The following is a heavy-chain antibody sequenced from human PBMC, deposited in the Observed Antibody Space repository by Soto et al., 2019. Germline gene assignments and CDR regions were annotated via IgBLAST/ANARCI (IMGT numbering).Heavy chain of an antibody. CDR1: GGTFSSYA. V-gene: IGHV1-69*01. CDR3: ARDTRPHSYSSSWYYFDY. J-gene: IGHJ4*02. CDR2: IIPIFGTA. D-gene: IGHD6-13*01. Sequence: QVQLVQSGAEVKKPGSSVKVSCKASGGTFSSYAISWVRQAPGQGLEWMGGIIPIFGTANYAQKFQGRVTITADESTSTAYMELSSLRSEDTAVYYCARDTRPHSYSSSWYYFDYWGQGTLVTVSS.